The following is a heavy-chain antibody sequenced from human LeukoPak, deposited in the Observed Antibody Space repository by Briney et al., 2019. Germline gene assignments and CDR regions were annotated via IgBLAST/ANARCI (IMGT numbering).Heavy chain of an antibody. CDR3: ARRTGYYDGFDY. D-gene: IGHD3/OR15-3a*01. Sequence: SETLSLTCTVSGGSISNYYWSWIRQPPGKGLEWIGYIYHSGSTNYNPSLKSRVTMSLDTSKNQFSLKVTSVTAADTAVYYCARRTGYYDGFDYWGQGTLVTVSS. V-gene: IGHV4-59*01. CDR2: IYHSGST. J-gene: IGHJ4*02. CDR1: GGSISNYY.